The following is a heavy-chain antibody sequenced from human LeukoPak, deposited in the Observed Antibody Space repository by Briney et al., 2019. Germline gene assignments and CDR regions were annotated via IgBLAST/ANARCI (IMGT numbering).Heavy chain of an antibody. CDR3: ASNAGHSNYDLTYYYYMDV. Sequence: GASVKVSCKASGGTFSSYAISWVRQAPGQGLEWMGWINPNSGGTNYAQKFQGRVTMTRDTSISTAYMELSRLRSDDTAVYYCASNAGHSNYDLTYYYYMDVWGKGTTVTVSS. V-gene: IGHV1-2*02. D-gene: IGHD4-11*01. CDR2: INPNSGGT. CDR1: GGTFSSYA. J-gene: IGHJ6*03.